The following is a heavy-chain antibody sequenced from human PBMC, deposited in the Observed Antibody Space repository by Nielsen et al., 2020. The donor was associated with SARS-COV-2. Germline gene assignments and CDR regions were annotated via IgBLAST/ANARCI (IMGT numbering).Heavy chain of an antibody. V-gene: IGHV3-23*01. J-gene: IGHJ6*03. D-gene: IGHD5-18*01. CDR1: GFAFSSYV. CDR2: ISGGGGST. CDR3: ARGRGYSYGYHYMDV. Sequence: GESLKISCAASGFAFSSYVMNWVRQAPGKGLEWVSAISGGGGSTYYADSVKGRFTISRDNSKNTLYLQMNSLRAEDTAVYYCARGRGYSYGYHYMDVWGKGTTITVSS.